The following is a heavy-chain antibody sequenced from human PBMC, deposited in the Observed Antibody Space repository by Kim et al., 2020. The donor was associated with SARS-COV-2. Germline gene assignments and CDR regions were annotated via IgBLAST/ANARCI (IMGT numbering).Heavy chain of an antibody. CDR3: AQIAVAGP. CDR2: ISYDGSNK. Sequence: GGSLRLSCAASGFTFSSYGMHWVRQAPGKGLEWVAVISYDGSNKYYADSVKGRFTISRDNSKNTLYLQMNSLRAEDTAVYYCAQIAVAGPWGQVTLVTVS. J-gene: IGHJ5*02. CDR1: GFTFSSYG. V-gene: IGHV3-30*03. D-gene: IGHD6-19*01.